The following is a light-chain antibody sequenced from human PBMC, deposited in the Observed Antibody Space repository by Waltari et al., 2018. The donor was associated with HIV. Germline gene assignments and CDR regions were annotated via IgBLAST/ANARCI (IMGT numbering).Light chain of an antibody. CDR3: SSYTTRSTLV. CDR1: SSDVGAYNH. Sequence: QSALTQPASVSGSPGHSITISCTGTSSDVGAYNHISWFQQHPGKVPKFIIFEVNNRPSGVSNRFSGSKSGNTASLTISGLQAEDEADYYCSSYTTRSTLVFGGGTKLTVL. J-gene: IGLJ2*01. CDR2: EVN. V-gene: IGLV2-14*01.